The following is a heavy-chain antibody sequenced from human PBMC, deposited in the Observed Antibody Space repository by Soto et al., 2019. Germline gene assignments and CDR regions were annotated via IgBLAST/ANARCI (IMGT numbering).Heavy chain of an antibody. CDR3: ARRTSHLLYYYDSSGPFDY. D-gene: IGHD3-22*01. CDR2: INAGNGNT. CDR1: GYTFTSYA. V-gene: IGHV1-3*01. J-gene: IGHJ4*02. Sequence: ASVKVSCKASGYTFTSYAMHWVRQAPGQRLEWMGWINAGNGNTKYSQKFQGRVTITRDTSASTAYMELSSLRSEDTAVYYCARRTSHLLYYYDSSGPFDYWGQGTLVTVSS.